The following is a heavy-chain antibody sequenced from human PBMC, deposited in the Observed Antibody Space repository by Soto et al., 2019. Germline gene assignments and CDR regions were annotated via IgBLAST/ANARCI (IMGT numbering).Heavy chain of an antibody. CDR3: ARTSLTIFGHGNDYYGMGV. Sequence: SETLSLTCTVSGGSISSGEYYWTWIRQPPGKGLEWIGYISYSGSTHYSPSLKSRVSITVDTSKNQFSLNLASVSAEDTAVYYCARTSLTIFGHGNDYYGMGVWALRTTVTVSS. CDR1: GGSISSGEYY. J-gene: IGHJ6*02. CDR2: ISYSGST. V-gene: IGHV4-30-4*01. D-gene: IGHD3-3*01.